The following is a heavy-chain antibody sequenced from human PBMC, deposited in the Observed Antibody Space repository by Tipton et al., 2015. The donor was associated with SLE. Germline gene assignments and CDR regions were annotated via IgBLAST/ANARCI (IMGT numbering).Heavy chain of an antibody. Sequence: SLRLSCAASGFTFSSYAMSWVRQAPGKGLEWVSAISGSGGSTYYADSVKGRFTISRDNSKNTLYLQMNSLRAEDTALYYCARDRYYGSGSSDYWGQGTLVTVSS. J-gene: IGHJ4*02. CDR1: GFTFSSYA. CDR3: ARDRYYGSGSSDY. D-gene: IGHD3-10*01. CDR2: ISGSGGST. V-gene: IGHV3-23*01.